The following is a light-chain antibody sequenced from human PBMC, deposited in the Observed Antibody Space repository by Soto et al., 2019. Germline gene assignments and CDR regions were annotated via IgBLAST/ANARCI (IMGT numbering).Light chain of an antibody. CDR1: QSFSSY. V-gene: IGKV3-11*01. CDR2: DAS. CDR3: QQRSNWPGT. Sequence: EIVLTQSPATLSLSPGERATLSCRAIQSFSSYLAWYQQKPGQAPRLLIYDASNRATGIPARFSGSGSGTDFTLTISSLEPEDFAVYYCQQRSNWPGTFGQGTKVDIK. J-gene: IGKJ1*01.